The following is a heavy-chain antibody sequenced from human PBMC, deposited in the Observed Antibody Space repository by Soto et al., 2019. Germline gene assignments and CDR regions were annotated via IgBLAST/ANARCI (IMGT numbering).Heavy chain of an antibody. Sequence: GGSQRLSYAASGFTFGSYAMHWVRQAPGKGLEWVAVISYDGSNKYYADSVKGRFTISRDNSKNTLYLQMNSLRAEDTAVYYCAKVWPQYYFDYWGQGTLVTVSS. J-gene: IGHJ4*02. CDR3: AKVWPQYYFDY. D-gene: IGHD3-10*01. CDR1: GFTFGSYA. V-gene: IGHV3-30*04. CDR2: ISYDGSNK.